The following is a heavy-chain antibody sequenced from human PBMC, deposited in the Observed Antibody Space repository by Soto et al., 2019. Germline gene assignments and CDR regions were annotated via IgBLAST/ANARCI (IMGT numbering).Heavy chain of an antibody. CDR1: GFTFNHYA. Sequence: GGSLRLSCAASGFTFNHYAMQWVRQAPGKGLDWVAIIWYDGSNKYYADSVKGRFTISRDNSKNTLYLQMNSLRAEDTAVYYCARGAGANPPTAMDVWGQGTTVTVSS. CDR2: IWYDGSNK. CDR3: ARGAGANPPTAMDV. D-gene: IGHD1-26*01. V-gene: IGHV3-33*01. J-gene: IGHJ6*02.